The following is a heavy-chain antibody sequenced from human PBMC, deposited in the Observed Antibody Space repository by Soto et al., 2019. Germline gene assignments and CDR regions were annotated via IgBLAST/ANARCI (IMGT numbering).Heavy chain of an antibody. V-gene: IGHV3-23*01. CDR3: AKVHGGSSARKPHYCDY. D-gene: IGHD1-26*01. CDR2: ISGSGGST. J-gene: IGHJ4*02. CDR1: GFTFSSCA. Sequence: GGSLRLSCAASGFTFSSCAMSWVRQAPGKGLECVSAISGSGGSTYDADSVKGRFTISRDNSKNTLYLQMNSLRAEDTTVYYCAKVHGGSSARKPHYCDYWGQGTLGTLS.